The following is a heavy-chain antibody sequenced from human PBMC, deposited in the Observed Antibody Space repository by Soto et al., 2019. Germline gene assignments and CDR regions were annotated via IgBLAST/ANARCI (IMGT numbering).Heavy chain of an antibody. CDR2: INPNSGGT. Sequence: ASGKVSCKASGYTFTGYYMHWVRQAPGQGLEWMGWINPNSGGTNYAQKFQGRVTMTRDTSISTAYMELSRLRSDDTAVYYCARSTSPYCGGDCMSDAFDIWGQGTMVTVSS. CDR1: GYTFTGYY. D-gene: IGHD2-21*02. V-gene: IGHV1-2*02. J-gene: IGHJ3*02. CDR3: ARSTSPYCGGDCMSDAFDI.